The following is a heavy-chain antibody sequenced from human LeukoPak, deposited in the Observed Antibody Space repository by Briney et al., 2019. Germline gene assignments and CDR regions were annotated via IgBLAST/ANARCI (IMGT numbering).Heavy chain of an antibody. CDR3: ARKALYPYYYGMDV. CDR1: GGTFSSYA. CDR2: IIPIFGTA. Sequence: SVKVSCKASGGTFSSYAISWVRQAPGQGLEWMGGIIPIFGTANYAQKFQGRVTMTTDTSTSTAYMELRSLRSDDTAVYYCARKALYPYYYGMDVWGQGTMVTVSS. V-gene: IGHV1-69*05. D-gene: IGHD2-2*02. J-gene: IGHJ6*02.